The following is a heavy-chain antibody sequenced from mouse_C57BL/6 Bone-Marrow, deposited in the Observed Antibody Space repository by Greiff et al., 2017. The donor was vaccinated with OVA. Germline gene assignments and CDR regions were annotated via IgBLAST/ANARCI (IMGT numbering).Heavy chain of an antibody. J-gene: IGHJ1*03. V-gene: IGHV1-15*01. CDR3: TRSKDSGSSYRYWYFDV. Sequence: QVHVKQSGAELVRPGASVTLSCKASGYTFTDYEMHWVKQTPVHGLEWIGAIDPETGGTAYNQKFKGKAILTADKSSSTAYMELRSLTSEDSAVYYCTRSKDSGSSYRYWYFDVWGTGTTVTVSS. D-gene: IGHD1-1*01. CDR1: GYTFTDYE. CDR2: IDPETGGT.